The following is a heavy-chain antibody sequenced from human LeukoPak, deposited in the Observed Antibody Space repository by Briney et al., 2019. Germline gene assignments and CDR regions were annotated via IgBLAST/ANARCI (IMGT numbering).Heavy chain of an antibody. D-gene: IGHD6-19*01. J-gene: IGHJ4*02. V-gene: IGHV3-7*01. CDR1: GFTFSSYW. Sequence: PGGSLRLSCAASGFTFSSYWMSWVRQAPGKGLERVANIKQDGSGKYYVDSVKGRFTISRDNAKNSLYLQMNSLRAEDTAVYYCARASGWYIPYYFDYWGQGTLVTVSS. CDR2: IKQDGSGK. CDR3: ARASGWYIPYYFDY.